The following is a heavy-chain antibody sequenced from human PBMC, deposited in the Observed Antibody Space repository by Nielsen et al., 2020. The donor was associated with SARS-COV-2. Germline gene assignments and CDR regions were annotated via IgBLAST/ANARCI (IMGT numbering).Heavy chain of an antibody. V-gene: IGHV3-30*18. CDR1: GFTFSSYS. CDR3: AKEHEILGYFDY. D-gene: IGHD5-24*01. J-gene: IGHJ4*02. Sequence: GGSLRLSCAASGFTFSSYSMNWVRQAPGKGLEWVAVISYDGSNKYYADSVKGRFTISRDNSKNTLYLQMNSLRAEDTAVYYCAKEHEILGYFDYWGQGTLVTVSS. CDR2: ISYDGSNK.